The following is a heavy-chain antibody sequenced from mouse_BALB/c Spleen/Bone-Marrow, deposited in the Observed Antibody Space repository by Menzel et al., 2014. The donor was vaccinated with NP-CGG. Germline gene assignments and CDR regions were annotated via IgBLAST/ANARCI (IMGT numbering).Heavy chain of an antibody. J-gene: IGHJ3*01. V-gene: IGHV14-3*02. D-gene: IGHD4-1*01. Sequence: EVQGVESGAELVKPGASVKLSCTASGFNIKDTYMHWVKQRPEQGLEWIGRIDPANGNTKYDPKFQGKAAITADTSSNTAYLQLSSLTSEDTAVYYCARWKLGRAWFAYWGQGTLVTVSA. CDR1: GFNIKDTY. CDR3: ARWKLGRAWFAY. CDR2: IDPANGNT.